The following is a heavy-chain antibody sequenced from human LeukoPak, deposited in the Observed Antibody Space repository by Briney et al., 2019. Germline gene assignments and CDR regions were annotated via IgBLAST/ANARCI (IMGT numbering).Heavy chain of an antibody. CDR3: ARDHTVDTAMVTWFDP. V-gene: IGHV3-30*04. Sequence: GGSLRLSCAASGFTFSSYAMHWVRQAPGKGLEWVAVISYDGSNKYYADSVKGRFTISRDNSKNTLYLQMNSLRAEETAVYYCARDHTVDTAMVTWFDPWGQGTLVTVSS. CDR1: GFTFSSYA. CDR2: ISYDGSNK. J-gene: IGHJ5*02. D-gene: IGHD5-18*01.